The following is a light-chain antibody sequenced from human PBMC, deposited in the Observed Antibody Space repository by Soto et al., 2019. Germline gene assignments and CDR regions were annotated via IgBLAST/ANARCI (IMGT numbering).Light chain of an antibody. Sequence: QSALTQPASVSGSPGQSITISCTGTSSDVGGYNLVSWYQQHPGKGPKLMIYEDTKRPSGVSDRFSGSKSGNTASLTISGLQAEDEADYYCCSYVATSSFVFGGGTKLTVL. CDR2: EDT. J-gene: IGLJ3*02. CDR1: SSDVGGYNL. V-gene: IGLV2-23*02. CDR3: CSYVATSSFV.